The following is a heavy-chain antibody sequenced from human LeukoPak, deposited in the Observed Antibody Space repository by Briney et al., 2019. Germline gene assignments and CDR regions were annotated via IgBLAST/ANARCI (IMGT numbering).Heavy chain of an antibody. CDR1: GGSISSYY. CDR3: ARETAAAGTWFDP. Sequence: SETLSPTCTVSGGSISSYYWSWIRQPPGKGLEWIGYIYYSGSTNYNPSLKSRVTISVDTSKNQFSLKLSSVTAADTAVYYCARETAAAGTWFDPWGQGTLVTVSS. J-gene: IGHJ5*02. V-gene: IGHV4-59*01. D-gene: IGHD6-13*01. CDR2: IYYSGST.